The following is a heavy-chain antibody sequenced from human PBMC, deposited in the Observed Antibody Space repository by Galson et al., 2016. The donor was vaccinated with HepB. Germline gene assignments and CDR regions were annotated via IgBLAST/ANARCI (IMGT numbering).Heavy chain of an antibody. CDR3: VRGRVNDFWSGYTERATHYFDS. CDR1: GFPFSSYA. CDR2: IPIYGGRT. Sequence: SLRLSCAASGFPFSSYAMYWVRQAPGKGLEFVSAIPIYGGRTHYADSVKGRFSISRDDSKNTLNLQMSRLRTEDTAVYYCVRGRVNDFWSGYTERATHYFDSWGQGNLVTVSS. V-gene: IGHV3-64D*06. J-gene: IGHJ4*02. D-gene: IGHD3-3*01.